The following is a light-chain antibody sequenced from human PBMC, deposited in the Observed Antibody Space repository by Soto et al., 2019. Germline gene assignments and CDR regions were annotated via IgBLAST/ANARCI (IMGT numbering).Light chain of an antibody. V-gene: IGKV1-5*01. J-gene: IGKJ1*01. Sequence: DIQMTQSPSALSASVGDRVTITCRASQSVSNLLAWYQQMPGKAPKLLIYDASTLMSGAPSRFSGSGFGTEFTLSISSLQPDDFATYYCQQYNAYSSWTFGQGTKGEIK. CDR2: DAS. CDR3: QQYNAYSSWT. CDR1: QSVSNL.